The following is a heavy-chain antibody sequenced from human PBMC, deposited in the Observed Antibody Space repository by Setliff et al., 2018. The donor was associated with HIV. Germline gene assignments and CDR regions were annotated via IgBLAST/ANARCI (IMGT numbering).Heavy chain of an antibody. CDR2: SRNKASSYTT. D-gene: IGHD4-4*01. CDR1: GFIFSDYF. Sequence: PGGSLRLSCAASGFIFSDYFMDWVRQAPGKGLEWVGRSRNKASSYTTEYAASVKGRFTISRDDSKNSLYLQMNSLKTEDTAVYYCTRVDSNYEKFDCWGQGSLVTVSS. J-gene: IGHJ4*02. V-gene: IGHV3-72*01. CDR3: TRVDSNYEKFDC.